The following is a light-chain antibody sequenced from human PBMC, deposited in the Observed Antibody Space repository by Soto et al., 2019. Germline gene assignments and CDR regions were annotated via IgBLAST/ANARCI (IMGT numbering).Light chain of an antibody. J-gene: IGKJ1*01. CDR1: QSLTNNY. V-gene: IGKV3-20*01. Sequence: EAVLTQSPGTLSLSPGESATLSCRASQSLTNNYLAWYQQKPGQAPRLLIYGASSRATGIPDRFSGSGSGTDFTLTISRLEPEDFAVYYCQQYGTSPRTFGQGTKVDIK. CDR3: QQYGTSPRT. CDR2: GAS.